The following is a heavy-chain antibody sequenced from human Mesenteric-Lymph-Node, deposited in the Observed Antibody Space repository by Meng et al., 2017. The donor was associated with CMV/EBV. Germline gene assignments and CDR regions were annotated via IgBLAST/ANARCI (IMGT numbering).Heavy chain of an antibody. D-gene: IGHD6-6*01. CDR3: ASITLAARPAGGVFDN. CDR1: GYTFTDYY. V-gene: IGHV1-2*02. CDR2: INPNSGGT. J-gene: IGHJ3*02. Sequence: ASVKVSCKASGYTFTDYYMHWVRQAPGQGLEWMGWINPNSGGTNYAQKFQGRVTMTRDTSISTAYMELRRLRSDDTAVYYCASITLAARPAGGVFDNWGQGTKVTVSS.